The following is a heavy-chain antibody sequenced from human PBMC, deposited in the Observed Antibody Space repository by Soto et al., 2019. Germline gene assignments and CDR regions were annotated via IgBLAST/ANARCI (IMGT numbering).Heavy chain of an antibody. CDR1: GDSITSYN. V-gene: IGHV4-59*01. Sequence: SETLSLTCTVSGDSITSYNWNWLRQPPGKALEWIGYVYSSGSTNYNPSLKSRVTISVDTSKNQFSLKLSSVTAADTAVYYCARALFGRSTWFDPWGQGTLVTVSS. CDR3: ARALFGRSTWFDP. J-gene: IGHJ5*02. D-gene: IGHD3-16*01. CDR2: VYSSGST.